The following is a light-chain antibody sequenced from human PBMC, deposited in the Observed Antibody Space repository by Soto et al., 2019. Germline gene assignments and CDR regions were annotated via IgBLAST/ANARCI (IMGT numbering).Light chain of an antibody. V-gene: IGKV1-6*01. CDR2: AAS. CDR3: LQDYNYPLT. J-gene: IGKJ4*01. CDR1: QGIRND. Sequence: AIQMTQSPSSLSASVGGRVTITCRASQGIRNDLGWYQQKPGKAPKLLIYAASSLQSGVPSRFSGSGSGTDSTLTISSLQPEDFATYYCLQDYNYPLTFGGGTKVDI.